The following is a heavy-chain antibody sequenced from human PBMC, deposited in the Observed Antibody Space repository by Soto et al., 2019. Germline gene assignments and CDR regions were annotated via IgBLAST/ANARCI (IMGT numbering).Heavy chain of an antibody. J-gene: IGHJ4*02. CDR3: TRHITVRGVIITGGY. D-gene: IGHD3-10*01. V-gene: IGHV5-10-1*01. CDR1: GYSFTSYW. CDR2: IDPSDSYT. Sequence: GESLKISCKGSGYSFTSYWISWVRQMPGKGLEWMGRIDPSDSYTNYSPSFRGHVTISADKSISTAYLQWSSLKASDTAMYYCTRHITVRGVIITGGYWGQGTLVTVYS.